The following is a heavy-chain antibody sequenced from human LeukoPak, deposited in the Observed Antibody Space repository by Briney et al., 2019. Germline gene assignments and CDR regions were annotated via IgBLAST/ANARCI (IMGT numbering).Heavy chain of an antibody. CDR3: ARDGYKAHYFDY. V-gene: IGHV3-48*04. D-gene: IGHD5-24*01. CDR2: ITSTSSTI. CDR1: GFPFSSYS. J-gene: IGHJ4*02. Sequence: GGSLRLSCAVSGFPFSSYSMNWVRQAPEKGLEWVSYITSTSSTIYYADSVKGRFTISRDNAKNSLYLQMNSLRAEDTAVYYCARDGYKAHYFDYWGQGTLVTVSS.